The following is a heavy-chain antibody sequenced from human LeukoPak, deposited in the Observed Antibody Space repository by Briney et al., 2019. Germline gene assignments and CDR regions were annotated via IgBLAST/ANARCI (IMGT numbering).Heavy chain of an antibody. V-gene: IGHV3-7*01. CDR2: IKLDGIEK. Sequence: GGSLRLSCVASGFTFSYYWMSWVRQAPGKGPEWVANIKLDGIEKHYVDSVKGRFTISRENAKNSLYLQMNSLRAEDTAVYYCARDRVTLYSNDAGYFDLWGRGTLVTVSS. J-gene: IGHJ2*01. D-gene: IGHD4-11*01. CDR1: GFTFSYYW. CDR3: ARDRVTLYSNDAGYFDL.